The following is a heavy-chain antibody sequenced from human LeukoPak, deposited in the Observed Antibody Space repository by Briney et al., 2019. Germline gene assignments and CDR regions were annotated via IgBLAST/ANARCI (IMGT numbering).Heavy chain of an antibody. V-gene: IGHV4-31*03. CDR2: IYYSGST. CDR3: ARLQKPTEDFGSEPGQD. CDR1: GGSLSSGGYY. Sequence: SDTLSLTCTVSGGSLSSGGYYWIWIRHHPGKGLEWIGYIYYSGSTYYNPSLKSRVTIPVDTSKNQFSLKLSSVTAADTAVYYCARLQKPTEDFGSEPGQDWGQGTMVTVSS. J-gene: IGHJ4*02. D-gene: IGHD2-15*01.